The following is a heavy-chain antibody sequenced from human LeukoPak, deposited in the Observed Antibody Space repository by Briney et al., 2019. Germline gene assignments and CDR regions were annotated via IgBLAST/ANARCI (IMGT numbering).Heavy chain of an antibody. D-gene: IGHD5-24*01. CDR1: GGSFSGYY. Sequence: SETLSLTCAVYGGSFSGYYWSWIRQPPGKVLEWIGEINHSGSTNYNPSLKSRVTISVDTSKHQFSLKLSSVTAADTAVYYCARGGSGEMATIVHYWGQGTLVTVSS. CDR2: INHSGST. CDR3: ARGGSGEMATIVHY. V-gene: IGHV4-34*01. J-gene: IGHJ4*02.